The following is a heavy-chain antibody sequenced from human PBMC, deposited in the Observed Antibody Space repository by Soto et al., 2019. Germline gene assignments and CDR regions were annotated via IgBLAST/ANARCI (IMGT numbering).Heavy chain of an antibody. CDR2: ISSTTNYI. J-gene: IGHJ4*02. CDR3: ARESEDLTSNFDY. Sequence: EVQLVESGGGLVKPGGSLRLSCAASGFTFTRYSMNWVRQAPGKGLEWVSSISSTTNYIYYADSMKGRFTVSRDNAKNSVYLEMNSLSAEDTALYHCARESEDLTSNFDYWGQGTLVTVSS. V-gene: IGHV3-21*01. CDR1: GFTFTRYS.